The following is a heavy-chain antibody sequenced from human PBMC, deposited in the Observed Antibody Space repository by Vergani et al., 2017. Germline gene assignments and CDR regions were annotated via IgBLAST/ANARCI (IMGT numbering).Heavy chain of an antibody. J-gene: IGHJ4*02. CDR1: GFAFSSYA. CDR2: IWYDGSNK. D-gene: IGHD3-16*01. Sequence: VQLLESGGGLVQPGGSLRLSCAASGFAFSSYAMSWVRQAPGKGLEWVAVIWYDGSNKYYADSVKGRFTISRDNSKNTLYLQMNSLRAEDTAVYYCARDPTHRTITYYFDYWGQGTLVTVSS. V-gene: IGHV3-33*08. CDR3: ARDPTHRTITYYFDY.